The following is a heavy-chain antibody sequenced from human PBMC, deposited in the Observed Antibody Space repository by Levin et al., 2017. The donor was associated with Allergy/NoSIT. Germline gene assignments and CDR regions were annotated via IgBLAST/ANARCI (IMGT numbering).Heavy chain of an antibody. D-gene: IGHD3-10*01. CDR1: GYTFINYG. CDR2: ISAYNGNT. V-gene: IGHV1-18*01. J-gene: IGHJ4*02. CDR3: ARDAKRITLLRGNDY. Sequence: PGESLKISCKASGYTFINYGINWVRQAPGQGLEWLGWISAYNGNTNYAQKLQDRVTMTTDTSTGTAYMELRSLSSDDTAIYYCARDAKRITLLRGNDYWGQGTLVTVSS.